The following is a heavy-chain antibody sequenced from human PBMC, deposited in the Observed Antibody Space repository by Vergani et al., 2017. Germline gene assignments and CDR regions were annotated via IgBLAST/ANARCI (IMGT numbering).Heavy chain of an antibody. CDR2: VEDSGYS. CDR1: GGSLSGYY. J-gene: IGHJ4*02. V-gene: IGHV4-59*01. D-gene: IGHD1-14*01. CDR3: ARSIVSRNPPDYFDN. Sequence: QVQLQESGPGLVRPSETLSLTCTVSGGSLSGYYWNWIRQTPGEGLEWIGYVEDSGYSNYNPSFKTRVSMSSDTSNNQFSLMLSSVTVADTAVYYCARSIVSRNPPDYFDNWGQGTLVTVSS.